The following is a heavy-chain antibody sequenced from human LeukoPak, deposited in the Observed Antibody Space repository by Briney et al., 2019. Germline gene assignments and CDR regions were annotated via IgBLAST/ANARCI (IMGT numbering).Heavy chain of an antibody. CDR1: GFTFSSYG. V-gene: IGHV3-33*06. J-gene: IGHJ4*02. CDR3: AKEGLPYYDSEWYFDY. Sequence: HPGGSLRLSCAASGFTFSSYGMHWVRQAPGKGLEWVAVIWYDGSNKYYADSVKGRFTISRDNSKNTLYLQMNSLRAEDTAVYYCAKEGLPYYDSEWYFDYWGQGTLDTVSS. D-gene: IGHD3-22*01. CDR2: IWYDGSNK.